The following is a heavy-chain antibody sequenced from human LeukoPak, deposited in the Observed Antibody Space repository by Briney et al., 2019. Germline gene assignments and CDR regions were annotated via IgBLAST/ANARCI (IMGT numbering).Heavy chain of an antibody. CDR3: ARSPVAAAGYGDLDY. J-gene: IGHJ4*02. CDR2: IYYSGST. D-gene: IGHD6-13*01. CDR1: GGSVSSGSYY. Sequence: SETLSLTCTVSGGSVSSGSYYWSWIRQPPGKGLEWIGYIYYSGSTNYNPSLKSRVTISVDTSKNQFSLKLSSVTAAGTAVYYCARSPVAAAGYGDLDYWGQGTLVTVSS. V-gene: IGHV4-61*01.